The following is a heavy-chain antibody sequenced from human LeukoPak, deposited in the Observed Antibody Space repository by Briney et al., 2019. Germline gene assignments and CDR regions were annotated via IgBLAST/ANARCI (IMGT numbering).Heavy chain of an antibody. Sequence: PGGSLRLSCAASGFTFSSYAMSWVRQAPGKGLEWVAIISYDGSKKYYADSVKGRFTISRDNSKNTLYLQMNSLRAEDTAVYYCAREEYGAFFFDYWGQGTLVTVSS. CDR3: AREEYGAFFFDY. CDR2: ISYDGSKK. CDR1: GFTFSSYA. D-gene: IGHD4/OR15-4a*01. J-gene: IGHJ4*02. V-gene: IGHV3-30-3*01.